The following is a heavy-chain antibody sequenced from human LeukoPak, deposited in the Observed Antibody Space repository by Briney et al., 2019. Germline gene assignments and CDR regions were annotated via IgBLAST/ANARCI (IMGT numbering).Heavy chain of an antibody. V-gene: IGHV1-24*01. CDR1: GYTLTELS. D-gene: IGHD3-16*01. CDR2: FDPEDGET. J-gene: IGHJ5*02. Sequence: VASVKVSCKVSGYTLTELSMHWVRQAPGKGLEWMGGFDPEDGETIYAQKFQGRVTMTEDTSTDTAYMELSSLRSEDTAVYYCATHTRGRNVSPVWFDPWGQGTLVTVSS. CDR3: ATHTRGRNVSPVWFDP.